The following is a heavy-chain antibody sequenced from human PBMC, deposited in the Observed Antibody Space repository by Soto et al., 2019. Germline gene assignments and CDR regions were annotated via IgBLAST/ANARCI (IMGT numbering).Heavy chain of an antibody. CDR2: ISYDGSNK. V-gene: IGHV3-30-3*01. Sequence: HPGGSLRLSCAASGFTFSSYAMHWVRQAPGKGLEWVAVISYDGSNKYYADSVKGRFTISRDNSKNTLYLQMNSLRAEDTAVYYCARPYSFNLNWFDPWGQGTLVTVSS. D-gene: IGHD6-13*01. CDR1: GFTFSSYA. J-gene: IGHJ5*02. CDR3: ARPYSFNLNWFDP.